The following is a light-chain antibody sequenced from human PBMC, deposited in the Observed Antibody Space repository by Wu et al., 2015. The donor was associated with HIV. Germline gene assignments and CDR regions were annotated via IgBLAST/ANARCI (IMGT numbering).Light chain of an antibody. CDR3: QQYNSYSLWT. V-gene: IGKV1-6*01. CDR2: AAS. J-gene: IGKJ1*01. Sequence: AIQMTQSPSSLSASVGDRVSITCRASQDIRVDLGRYQQKPGKAPKLLIFAASTLQSGVPSRFSGSGSGTEFTLTISSLQPDDFGTYYCQQYNSYSLWTFGQGTKVEIK. CDR1: QDIRVD.